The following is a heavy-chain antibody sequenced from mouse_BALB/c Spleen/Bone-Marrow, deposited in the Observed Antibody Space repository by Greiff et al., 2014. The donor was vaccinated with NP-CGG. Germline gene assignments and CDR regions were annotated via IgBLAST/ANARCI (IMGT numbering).Heavy chain of an antibody. Sequence: LVESGPELVKPGASVKMSCKASGYTFTSYVMHWVKQKPGQGLEWIGYINPXXXXXXXXXXXXXXXXXXSXXSSSTAYMELSSLTSEDSAVYYCARKVWYYAMDYWGQGTSVTVSS. CDR2: INPXXXXX. CDR3: ARKVWYYAMDY. V-gene: IGHV1-14*01. J-gene: IGHJ4*01. CDR1: GYTFTSYV. D-gene: IGHD2-10*02.